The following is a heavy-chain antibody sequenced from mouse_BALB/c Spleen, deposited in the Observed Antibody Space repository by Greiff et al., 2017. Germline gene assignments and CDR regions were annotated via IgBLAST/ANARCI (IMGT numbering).Heavy chain of an antibody. V-gene: IGHV2-9*02. J-gene: IGHJ4*01. Sequence: VHLVESGPGLVAPSQSLSITCTVSGFSLTSYGVHWVRQPPGKGLEWLGVIWAGGSTNYNSALMSRLSISKDNSKSQVFLKMNSLQTDDTAMYYCARGRTRYGNYVMAMDYWGQGTSVTVSS. CDR3: ARGRTRYGNYVMAMDY. D-gene: IGHD2-1*01. CDR2: IWAGGST. CDR1: GFSLTSYG.